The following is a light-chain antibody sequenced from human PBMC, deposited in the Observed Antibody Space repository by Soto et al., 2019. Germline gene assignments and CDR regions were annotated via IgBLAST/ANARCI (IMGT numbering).Light chain of an antibody. Sequence: EIVMTQSPVTLSVSPGERATLSCRASQSVGSNLAWYQQKPGQAPRLLIYAASTRATGIPARFSGSGSGTEFTLTISSLQSEDFAVYYCQQYNIWRTFGQGTKVEIK. V-gene: IGKV3-15*01. CDR3: QQYNIWRT. CDR1: QSVGSN. J-gene: IGKJ1*01. CDR2: AAS.